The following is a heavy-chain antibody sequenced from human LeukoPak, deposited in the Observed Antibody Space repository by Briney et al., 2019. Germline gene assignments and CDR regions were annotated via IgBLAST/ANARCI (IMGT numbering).Heavy chain of an antibody. V-gene: IGHV3-30*18. J-gene: IGHJ4*02. D-gene: IGHD3-22*01. CDR2: ISYDGSNK. CDR1: GFTFSSYG. Sequence: GGSLRLSCAASGFTFSSYGMHWIRQAPGKGLEWVAVISYDGSNKYYADSVKGRFTISRDNSKNTLYLQMNSLRAEDTAVYYFAKDSSGSFDYWGQGTLVTVSS. CDR3: AKDSSGSFDY.